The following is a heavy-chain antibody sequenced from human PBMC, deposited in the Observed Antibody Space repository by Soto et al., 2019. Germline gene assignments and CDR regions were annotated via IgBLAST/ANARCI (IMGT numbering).Heavy chain of an antibody. CDR3: ATGLRYCSGGSCYHNNWFDP. V-gene: IGHV4-59*08. D-gene: IGHD2-15*01. CDR1: GGSISSYY. J-gene: IGHJ5*02. Sequence: SETLSLTCTVSGGSISSYYWSWIRQPPGKGLEWIGYIYYSGSTNYNPSLKSRVTISVDTSKNQFSLKLSSVTAADTAVYYCATGLRYCSGGSCYHNNWFDPWGQGTLVTVSS. CDR2: IYYSGST.